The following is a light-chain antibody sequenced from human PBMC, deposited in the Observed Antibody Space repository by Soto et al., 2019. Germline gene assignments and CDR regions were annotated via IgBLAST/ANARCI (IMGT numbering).Light chain of an antibody. Sequence: QSALTQPASVSGSPGQSITISCTGTSSDVGGYNYVFWFQQYPGKAPKLTIYDVNNRPSGVSSRFSGSKSGNTASLTISGLQAEDEADYYCSSYTRISTVVFGGGTKLTVL. CDR3: SSYTRISTVV. CDR2: DVN. CDR1: SSDVGGYNY. V-gene: IGLV2-14*01. J-gene: IGLJ2*01.